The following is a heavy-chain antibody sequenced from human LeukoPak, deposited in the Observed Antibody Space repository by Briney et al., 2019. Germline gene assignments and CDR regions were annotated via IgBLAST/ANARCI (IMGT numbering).Heavy chain of an antibody. D-gene: IGHD3-22*01. V-gene: IGHV3-23*01. J-gene: IGHJ4*02. CDR2: ISPSGDIT. Sequence: GGTLRLSCAASGFTFSIHGMNWVRQAPGKGLEWVSGISPSGDITYYADSVRGRFTISRDNSENTVDLQMNSLRAEDTAIYYCANFGGDSSGYYYPLDYWGQGTLVTVSS. CDR3: ANFGGDSSGYYYPLDY. CDR1: GFTFSIHG.